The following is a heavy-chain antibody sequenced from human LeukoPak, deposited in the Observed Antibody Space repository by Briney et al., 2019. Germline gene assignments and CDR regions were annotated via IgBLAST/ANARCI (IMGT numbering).Heavy chain of an antibody. CDR3: ARDKHNPNCSGGRCYPYFFDS. Sequence: SETLSLTCSVSGGSISSSFWTWIRQPPGKGLECIGYISKGGSTNYNPSLKSRVTISVDTSKNQVSLNLSSVTAADTAVYYCARDKHNPNCSGGRCYPYFFDSWGQGSLVTVSS. J-gene: IGHJ4*02. CDR1: GGSISSSF. V-gene: IGHV4-59*01. D-gene: IGHD2-15*01. CDR2: ISKGGST.